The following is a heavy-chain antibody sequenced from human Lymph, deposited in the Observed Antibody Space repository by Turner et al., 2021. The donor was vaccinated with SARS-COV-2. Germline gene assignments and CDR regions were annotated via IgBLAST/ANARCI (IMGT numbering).Heavy chain of an antibody. CDR1: AFTFSSYG. D-gene: IGHD3-3*01. CDR2: ISYDGSNK. CDR3: AKVRSIFGVVIGGMDV. Sequence: QVQLVESGGGVVQPGRSLRLSCAASAFTFSSYGMHWVRQAPGKGLEWVAVISYDGSNKYYADSVKGRFTISRDNTKKTLYLQMNSLRAEDTAVYYCAKVRSIFGVVIGGMDVWGQGTTVTVSS. V-gene: IGHV3-30*18. J-gene: IGHJ6*02.